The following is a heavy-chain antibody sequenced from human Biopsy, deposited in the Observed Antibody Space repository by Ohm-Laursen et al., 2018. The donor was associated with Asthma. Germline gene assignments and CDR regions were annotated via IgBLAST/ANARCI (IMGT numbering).Heavy chain of an antibody. CDR3: ARIKIRIGAGTDRYFDL. D-gene: IGHD3-16*01. CDR1: GGTFGNYA. Sequence: SVKVSCKASGGTFGNYAISWVRQAPGLGLEWMGGISPVFGSTNIAQKFQGRVTISADIFTKTAYLEVSSLRSDDTAVYYCARIKIRIGAGTDRYFDLWGRGTLVTVSS. J-gene: IGHJ2*01. CDR2: ISPVFGST. V-gene: IGHV1-69*06.